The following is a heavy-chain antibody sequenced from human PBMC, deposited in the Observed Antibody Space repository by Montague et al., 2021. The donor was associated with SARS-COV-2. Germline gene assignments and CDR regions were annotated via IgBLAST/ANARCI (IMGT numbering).Heavy chain of an antibody. J-gene: IGHJ3*02. D-gene: IGHD6-19*01. Sequence: SETLSLTCTVSGGSINNYYWSWIRQPPERGPEWIAFIHYTGSANYNPSLKSRATISVDPSKNQCSLKLTSVTAADAALYYCARHLAVGTSGFDIWGQGTMVTVSS. V-gene: IGHV4-59*08. CDR3: ARHLAVGTSGFDI. CDR1: GGSINNYY. CDR2: IHYTGSA.